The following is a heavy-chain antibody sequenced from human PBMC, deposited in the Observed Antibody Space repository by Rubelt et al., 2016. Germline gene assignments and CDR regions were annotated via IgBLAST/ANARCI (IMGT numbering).Heavy chain of an antibody. Sequence: QVQLQESGPGLVKPSETLSLTCTVSGGSISSYYWSWIRQPPGKGLEWIGYIYYSGSTNYNPPLKSRVTISVDTSKNQFSLKLSSVTAADTAVYYCARAYAAVAGTGFDYWGQGTLVTVSS. CDR1: GGSISSYY. CDR2: IYYSGST. CDR3: ARAYAAVAGTGFDY. V-gene: IGHV4-59*01. J-gene: IGHJ4*02. D-gene: IGHD6-19*01.